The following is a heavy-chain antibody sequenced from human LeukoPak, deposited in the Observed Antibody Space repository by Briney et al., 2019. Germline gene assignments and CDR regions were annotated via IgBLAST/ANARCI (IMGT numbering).Heavy chain of an antibody. Sequence: PSETLSLTCAVYGGSFSGYHWSWIRQPPGRGLEWIGEINHSGSTNYNLSLKSRVTISVDTSKNQFSLKLSSVTAADTAVYYCARVPRSNGYLDYWGQGTLVTVSS. CDR2: INHSGST. V-gene: IGHV4-34*01. CDR1: GGSFSGYH. D-gene: IGHD2-8*01. J-gene: IGHJ4*02. CDR3: ARVPRSNGYLDY.